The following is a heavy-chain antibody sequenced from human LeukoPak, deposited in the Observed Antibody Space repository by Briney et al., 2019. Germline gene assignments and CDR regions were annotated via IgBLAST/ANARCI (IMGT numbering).Heavy chain of an antibody. V-gene: IGHV4-59*01. CDR2: IYYSGST. CDR1: GGSLSNYY. CDR3: ARGMAAAGNNWFDP. J-gene: IGHJ5*02. D-gene: IGHD6-13*01. Sequence: PSETLSLTCTVSGGSLSNYYWSWIRQPPGKGLELIGYIYYSGSTNYNPSLKSRVSISVDTSNNQFSLKLRSVTAADTAVFYCARGMAAAGNNWFDPWGQGTLVTVSS.